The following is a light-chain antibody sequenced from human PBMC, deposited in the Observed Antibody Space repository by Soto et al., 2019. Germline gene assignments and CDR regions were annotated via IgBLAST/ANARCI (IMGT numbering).Light chain of an antibody. CDR3: QSYDSSLSGWV. CDR1: SSNIGAGYD. CDR2: GNS. V-gene: IGLV1-40*01. Sequence: SVLTQPPSVSGAPGQRVTISCTGSSSNIGAGYDVHWYQQLPGTAPKLLIYGNSNRPSGVPHRFSGSKSGTSASLAITGLQAEDEADYYCQSYDSSLSGWVFGGGTKLTVL. J-gene: IGLJ3*02.